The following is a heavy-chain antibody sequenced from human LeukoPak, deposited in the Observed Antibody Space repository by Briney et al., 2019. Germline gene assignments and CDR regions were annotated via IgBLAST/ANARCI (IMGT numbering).Heavy chain of an antibody. Sequence: SETLSLTCTVSGYSISSGYYWGWIRQPPGKGLEWIGSIYHSGSTYYNPSLKSRVTISVDTSKNQFSLKLSSVTAADTAVYYCARVGVGATKGHSVVDYWGQGTLVTVSS. V-gene: IGHV4-38-2*02. D-gene: IGHD1-26*01. CDR2: IYHSGST. CDR1: GYSISSGYY. J-gene: IGHJ4*02. CDR3: ARVGVGATKGHSVVDY.